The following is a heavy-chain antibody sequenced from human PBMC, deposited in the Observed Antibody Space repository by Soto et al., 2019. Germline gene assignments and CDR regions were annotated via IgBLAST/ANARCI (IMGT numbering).Heavy chain of an antibody. D-gene: IGHD1-26*01. J-gene: IGHJ4*02. V-gene: IGHV3-21*01. CDR3: TTYTGTYRDY. CDR1: GLRFTSYG. Sequence: GGSLRLSCVASGLRFTSYGMSWVRQAPGRGLEWVSSITSGSGVTFYADSVKGRFAISRDNAKNSLHLQMNSLRAEDTAVYYCTTYTGTYRDYWGLGTLVTVSS. CDR2: ITSGSGVT.